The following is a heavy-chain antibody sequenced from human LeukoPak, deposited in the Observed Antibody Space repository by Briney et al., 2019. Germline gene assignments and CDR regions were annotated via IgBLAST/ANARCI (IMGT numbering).Heavy chain of an antibody. CDR2: ISSNGGST. J-gene: IGHJ6*03. CDR3: ARDLPYSSSSHYYYYMDV. CDR1: GFTFSSYA. Sequence: GGSLRLSCAASGFTFSSYAMHWVRQAPGKGLEYVSAISSNGGSTYYANSVKGRFTISRDNSKNTLYLQMGSLRAEDMAVYYCARDLPYSSSSHYYYYMDVWGKGTTVTVSS. D-gene: IGHD6-6*01. V-gene: IGHV3-64*01.